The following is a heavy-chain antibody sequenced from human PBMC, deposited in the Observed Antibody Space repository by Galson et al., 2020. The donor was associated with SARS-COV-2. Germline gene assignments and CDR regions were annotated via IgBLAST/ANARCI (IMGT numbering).Heavy chain of an antibody. CDR1: GYTFTSYG. CDR2: ISAYSGNT. CDR3: ARAITQTITIFGVVTPCYFDY. D-gene: IGHD3-3*01. V-gene: IGHV1-18*01. J-gene: IGHJ4*02. Sequence: ASVKVSCKASGYTFTSYGISWVRQAPGQGLEWMGWISAYSGNTNYAQKLQGRVTMTTDTSTSTAYMELRSLRSDDTAVYYCARAITQTITIFGVVTPCYFDYWGQGTLVTVSS.